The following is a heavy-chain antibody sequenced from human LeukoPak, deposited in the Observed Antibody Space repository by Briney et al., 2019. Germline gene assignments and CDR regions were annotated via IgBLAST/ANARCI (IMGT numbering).Heavy chain of an antibody. Sequence: GASVKVSCKASGYTFTSYGISWVRQAPGQGLEWMGWIRAYNGNTNYAQKLQGRVTMTTDTSTSTAYMELRSLRSDDTAVYYCARSGLTLRLGTHSKPGGMDVWGQGTTVTVSS. D-gene: IGHD3-16*01. CDR3: ARSGLTLRLGTHSKPGGMDV. CDR1: GYTFTSYG. V-gene: IGHV1-18*01. CDR2: IRAYNGNT. J-gene: IGHJ6*02.